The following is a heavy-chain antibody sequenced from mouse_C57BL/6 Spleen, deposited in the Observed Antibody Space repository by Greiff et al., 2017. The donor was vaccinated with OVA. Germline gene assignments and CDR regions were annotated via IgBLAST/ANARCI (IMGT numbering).Heavy chain of an antibody. CDR2: INPSTGGT. CDR3: ARRGGYWYFDV. V-gene: IGHV1-42*01. J-gene: IGHJ1*03. CDR1: GYSFTGYY. Sequence: VQLKQSGPELVKPGASVKISCKASGYSFTGYYMNWVKQSPEKSLEWIGEINPSTGGTTYNQKFKAKATLTVDKSSSTAYMQLKSLTSEDSAVYYCARRGGYWYFDVWGTGTTVTVSS.